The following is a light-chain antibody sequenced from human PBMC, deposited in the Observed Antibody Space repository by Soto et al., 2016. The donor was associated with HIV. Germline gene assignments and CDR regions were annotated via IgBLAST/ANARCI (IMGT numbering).Light chain of an antibody. CDR2: KDR. CDR3: QAWGTTTVL. V-gene: IGLV3-1*01. J-gene: IGLJ2*01. CDR1: ELGKKY. Sequence: SYDLTQPPSVSVSRGQTASVTCSGDELGKKYTSWYQQKPGQRPVLVIYKDRQRPSGIPERFSGSSSGNTATLTISGTQAMDEADYYCQAWGTTTVLFGGGTKVTVL.